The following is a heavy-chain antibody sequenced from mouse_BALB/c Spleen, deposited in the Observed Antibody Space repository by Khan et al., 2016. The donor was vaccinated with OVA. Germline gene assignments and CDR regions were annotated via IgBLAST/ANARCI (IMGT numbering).Heavy chain of an antibody. CDR3: ARVYGGDFDY. V-gene: IGHV3-2*02. Sequence: VRLQQSGPGLVKPSQSLSLTCTVTGYSITSDYAWNWIRQFPGNKLEWMGFMSYSGNTNYNPSLKSRISITRDTSKNQFFLQLNSVTTEDTATYYCARVYGGDFDYWGQGTTLTVSS. J-gene: IGHJ2*01. D-gene: IGHD1-1*01. CDR2: MSYSGNT. CDR1: GYSITSDYA.